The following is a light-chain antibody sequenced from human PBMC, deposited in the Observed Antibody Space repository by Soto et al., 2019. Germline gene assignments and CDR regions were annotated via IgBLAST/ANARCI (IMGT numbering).Light chain of an antibody. V-gene: IGKV4-1*01. J-gene: IGKJ1*01. Sequence: DIVMTQSPDSLAVSLGERATINCKSSQSVLYSSNNKNYLAWYQQKPGQPPKLLIYLASTRESGVPDRFSGSGSGTDFTLTISSLQAEYVAVYYCQQYFRPWTFGQGTKVEIK. CDR1: QSVLYSSNNKNY. CDR2: LAS. CDR3: QQYFRPWT.